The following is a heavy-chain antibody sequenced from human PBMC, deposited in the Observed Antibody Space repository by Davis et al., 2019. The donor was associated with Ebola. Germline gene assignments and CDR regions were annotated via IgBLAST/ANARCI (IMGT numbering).Heavy chain of an antibody. CDR2: ISGSGGST. V-gene: IGHV3-23*01. J-gene: IGHJ4*02. D-gene: IGHD6-19*01. CDR3: AKDSGGSGWYEFDY. Sequence: GGSLRLSCAASGFTFTTYAMSWVRQAPAKGLEWVSAISGSGGSTYYADSVKGRFTISRDNSKNTLYLQMNSLRAEDTAVYYCAKDSGGSGWYEFDYWGQGTLVTVA. CDR1: GFTFTTYA.